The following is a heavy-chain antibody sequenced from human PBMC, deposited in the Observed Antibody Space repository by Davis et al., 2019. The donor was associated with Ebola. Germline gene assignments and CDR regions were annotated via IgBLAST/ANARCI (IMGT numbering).Heavy chain of an antibody. CDR2: INPNSGGT. J-gene: IGHJ4*02. V-gene: IGHV1-2*02. Sequence: ASVKVSCKASGYTFTGYYMHWVRQAPGQGLEWMGWINPNSGGTNYAQKFQGRVTMTRDTSISTAYMELSRLRSDDTAVYYCARLGSAAAYRKPPFDYWGQGTLVTVSS. CDR3: ARLGSAAAYRKPPFDY. CDR1: GYTFTGYY. D-gene: IGHD6-13*01.